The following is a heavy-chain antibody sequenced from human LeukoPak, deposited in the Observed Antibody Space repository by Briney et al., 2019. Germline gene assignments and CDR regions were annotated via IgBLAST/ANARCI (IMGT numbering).Heavy chain of an antibody. Sequence: GGSLRLSCAVSGITLSNYGMSWVRQAPGKGLGWVAGISGSGGSTNYADSVKGRFTISRDSAKNTLYLQMNRLRAGDTAVYFCAKRGVVIRVILVGFHKEAYYFDSWGQGALVTVSS. J-gene: IGHJ4*02. D-gene: IGHD3-10*01. CDR2: ISGSGGST. V-gene: IGHV3-23*01. CDR1: GITLSNYG. CDR3: AKRGVVIRVILVGFHKEAYYFDS.